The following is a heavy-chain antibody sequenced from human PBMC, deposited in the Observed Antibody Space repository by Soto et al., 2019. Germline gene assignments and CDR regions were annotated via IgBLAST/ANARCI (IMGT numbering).Heavy chain of an antibody. J-gene: IGHJ4*02. Sequence: QVQLQESGPGLVKPSQTLSLTCTVSGGSISSGGYYWSWIRQHPGKGLEWIGYIYYSGSTYYNPSLKSRVTTAVDTSKNQFSLKLSSVTAADTAVYYCARGRTSSPTPGDYWGQGTLVTVSS. CDR3: ARGRTSSPTPGDY. CDR1: GGSISSGGYY. V-gene: IGHV4-31*03. CDR2: IYYSGST. D-gene: IGHD2-2*01.